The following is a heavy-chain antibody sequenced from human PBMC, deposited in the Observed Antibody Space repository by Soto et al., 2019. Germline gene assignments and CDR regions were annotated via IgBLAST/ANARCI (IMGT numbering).Heavy chain of an antibody. Sequence: QVQLQESGPGLVKPSQTLSLTCSVSSDSMNSGGYYWSWIRQHPGKGLEWIGYIYSNGDTYYNPSLKSRVTISVDTSKNQFSLNLTSVTAADTAGYYCARRGGSSSGYYYYAMDVWGQGTTVTVSS. CDR2: IYSNGDT. J-gene: IGHJ6*02. V-gene: IGHV4-31*03. D-gene: IGHD6-6*01. CDR1: SDSMNSGGYY. CDR3: ARRGGSSSGYYYYAMDV.